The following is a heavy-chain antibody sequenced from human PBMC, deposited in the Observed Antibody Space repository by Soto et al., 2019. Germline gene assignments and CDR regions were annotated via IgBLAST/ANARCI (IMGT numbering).Heavy chain of an antibody. Sequence: VQLVESGGGLVQPGGSLRLSCAASGFTFSSYEMNWVRQAPGKGLEWVSYISSIGSTIYYADSVKGRFTISRDNAKNSLYLQMNSLRAEDTAVYYCARDQSGSYLPSDYYYGMDVWGQGTTVTVSS. V-gene: IGHV3-48*03. J-gene: IGHJ6*02. CDR2: ISSIGSTI. CDR3: ARDQSGSYLPSDYYYGMDV. CDR1: GFTFSSYE. D-gene: IGHD1-26*01.